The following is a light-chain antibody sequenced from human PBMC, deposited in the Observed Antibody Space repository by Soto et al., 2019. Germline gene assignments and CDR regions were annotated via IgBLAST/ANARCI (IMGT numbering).Light chain of an antibody. V-gene: IGLV2-8*01. CDR3: SSYTSSTTYV. CDR2: EVS. Sequence: QSALTQPPSASGSPGQSVTISCTGTSSDVGGYNYVSWYQQHPGKAPKLMIYEVSKRPSGVPDRFSGSKSDNTASLTISGLQAEDEAEYYCSSYTSSTTYVFGTGTKLTVL. J-gene: IGLJ1*01. CDR1: SSDVGGYNY.